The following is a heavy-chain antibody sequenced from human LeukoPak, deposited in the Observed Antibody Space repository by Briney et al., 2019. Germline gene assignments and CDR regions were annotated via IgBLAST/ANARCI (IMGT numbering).Heavy chain of an antibody. CDR3: ARDQALVITY. CDR2: IHHSGST. CDR1: GGSISSYY. D-gene: IGHD1-20*01. V-gene: IGHV4-59*01. Sequence: SETLSLTCTVSGGSISSYYWSWIRQPPGKGLEWIGYIHHSGSTNYNPSLKSRVTISVDTSKNQFSLKLSSVTAADTAVYYCARDQALVITYWGQGTLVTVSS. J-gene: IGHJ4*02.